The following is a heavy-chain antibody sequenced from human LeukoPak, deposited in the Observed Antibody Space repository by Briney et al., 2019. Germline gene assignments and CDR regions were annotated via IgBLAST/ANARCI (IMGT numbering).Heavy chain of an antibody. CDR2: IGTAGDT. CDR3: ARIKPYSSGWYRSSDYYYYYGMDV. J-gene: IGHJ6*02. Sequence: GGSLRLSCAASGFTSSSYDMHLVRQATGKGLEWVSAIGTAGDTYYPGSVKGRFTISRENAKNSLYLQMNSLRAGDTAVYYCARIKPYSSGWYRSSDYYYYYGMDVWGQGTTVTVSS. V-gene: IGHV3-13*01. CDR1: GFTSSSYD. D-gene: IGHD6-19*01.